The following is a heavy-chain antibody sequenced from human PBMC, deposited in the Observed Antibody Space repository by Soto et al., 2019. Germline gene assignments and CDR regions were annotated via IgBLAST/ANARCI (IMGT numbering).Heavy chain of an antibody. J-gene: IGHJ2*01. V-gene: IGHV3-23*01. CDR2: ISGGGDAT. CDR1: GFTFINYA. D-gene: IGHD2-21*01. CDR3: ARKVVGSTSRPDYWYFDL. Sequence: EVQLLESGGDSVQPGGSVRLSCAGSGFTFINYAMNWVRQAPGKGLEWVSTISGGGDATFFADSVRGRFTFSRDNSKNTVPLQMNILGVDDTALYYCARKVVGSTSRPDYWYFDLWGRGTLVTVSS.